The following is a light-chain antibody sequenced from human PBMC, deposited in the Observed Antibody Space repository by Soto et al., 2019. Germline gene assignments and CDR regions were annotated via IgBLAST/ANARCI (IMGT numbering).Light chain of an antibody. Sequence: DIPMTQSPSTLYASVGDGVTITCRASQIIGSWLAWYQQKPGKAPKLLIYKATNLQSGVPSRFSGSGSGTDFSLTISSLQPEDSATYFCQQYNDFQYTFGPGTKLEI. CDR1: QIIGSW. CDR2: KAT. V-gene: IGKV1-5*03. J-gene: IGKJ2*01. CDR3: QQYNDFQYT.